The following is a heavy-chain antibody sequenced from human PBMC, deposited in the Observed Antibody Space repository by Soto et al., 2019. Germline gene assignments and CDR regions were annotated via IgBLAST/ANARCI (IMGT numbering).Heavy chain of an antibody. Sequence: QGKLVESGGGLVQPGGSLRLSCAASGYMCSDYYMTWMRQAPGKGLEWVSYISTSGTTISYTDSVKGRFTISRDDAKNSLYLQMNSLRAEDTAVYYCARAGGSGWSLDYWGQGTLVTVSS. CDR3: ARAGGSGWSLDY. V-gene: IGHV3-11*01. D-gene: IGHD6-19*01. J-gene: IGHJ4*02. CDR2: ISTSGTTI. CDR1: GYMCSDYY.